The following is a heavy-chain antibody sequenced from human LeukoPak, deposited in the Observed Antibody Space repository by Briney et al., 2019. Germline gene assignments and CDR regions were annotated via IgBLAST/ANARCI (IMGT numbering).Heavy chain of an antibody. CDR2: IYAGDSDT. Sequence: GESLKISCKGSGYSFTSYWIGWVRQMPGKGLEWMGIIYAGDSDTRYSPFFQGQVTFSVDTSISTAYLQWNSLKASDTAMYYCARRGAGGGWSYWGQGTLVTVSS. V-gene: IGHV5-51*01. CDR1: GYSFTSYW. CDR3: ARRGAGGGWSY. J-gene: IGHJ4*02. D-gene: IGHD6-19*01.